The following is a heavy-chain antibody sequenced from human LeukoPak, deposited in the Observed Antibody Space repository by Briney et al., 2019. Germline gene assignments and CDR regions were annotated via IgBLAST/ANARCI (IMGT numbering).Heavy chain of an antibody. CDR3: ARDVPAATASYYYYMDV. CDR1: GGSISSYY. D-gene: IGHD2-2*01. Sequence: SETLSLTCTVSGGSISSYYWSWIRQPPGKGLEWIGYIYYSGSTNYNPSLKSRVTISVDTSKNQFSLKLSSVTAADTAVYYCARDVPAATASYYYYMDVWGKGTTVTISS. J-gene: IGHJ6*03. V-gene: IGHV4-59*12. CDR2: IYYSGST.